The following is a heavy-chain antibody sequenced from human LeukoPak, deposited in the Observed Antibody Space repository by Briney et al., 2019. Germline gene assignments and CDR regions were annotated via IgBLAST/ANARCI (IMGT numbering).Heavy chain of an antibody. J-gene: IGHJ4*02. CDR3: AKEWYVGSPPDY. Sequence: GGSLRLSCGVSGFIFSDYGMHWVPQAPGKGREGVASMWFDGSNNYYADSVKGRFTISRDNSRNTLYLQMTSLRPEDTALYYCAKEWYVGSPPDYWGEGTQVTVSS. D-gene: IGHD3-10*01. CDR2: MWFDGSNN. V-gene: IGHV3-30*02. CDR1: GFIFSDYG.